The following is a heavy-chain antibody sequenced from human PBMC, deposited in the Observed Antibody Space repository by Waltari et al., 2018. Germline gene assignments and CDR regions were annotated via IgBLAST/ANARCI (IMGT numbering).Heavy chain of an antibody. V-gene: IGHV3-23*01. CDR3: AKAGNYYDSSGYYPFDY. D-gene: IGHD3-22*01. CDR2: ISGSGGST. J-gene: IGHJ4*02. CDR1: GFTFSSYA. Sequence: EVQLLESGGGLVQPGGSLRLSCAASGFTFSSYAMIWVRQAPGKGLEWVSAISGSGGSTYYADSVKGRFTISRDNSKNTLYLQMNSLRAEDTAVYYCAKAGNYYDSSGYYPFDYWGQGTLVTVSS.